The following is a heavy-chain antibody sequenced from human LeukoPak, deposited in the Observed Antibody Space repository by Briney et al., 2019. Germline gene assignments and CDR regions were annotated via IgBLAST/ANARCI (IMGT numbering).Heavy chain of an antibody. J-gene: IGHJ4*02. V-gene: IGHV3-23*01. CDR3: ARDLRPIVVVPAAVD. CDR1: GFTFSSYA. D-gene: IGHD2-2*01. Sequence: PGGSLRLSCAASGFTFSSYAMSWVRQAPGKGLEWVSGIRGSDGSTYYADSVKGRFTMSRDNSKNTLYLQMNSLRAEDTAVYYCARDLRPIVVVPAAVDWGQGTLVTVSS. CDR2: IRGSDGST.